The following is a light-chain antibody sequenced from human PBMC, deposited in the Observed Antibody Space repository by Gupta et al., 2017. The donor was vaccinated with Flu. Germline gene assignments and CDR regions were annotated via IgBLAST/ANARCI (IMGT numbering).Light chain of an antibody. CDR2: QVS. V-gene: IGKV2-30*01. J-gene: IGKJ1*01. Sequence: DVVMTQSPLSLPVPLGQPASISCRSSQSLVYSDGNTYLHWFQQRPGQSPRRLIYQVSHRESGVPDRFSGSGSGTDFILKISRVEAEDVGVYYCMQGSRWPWAFGQGTKVEIK. CDR1: QSLVYSDGNTY. CDR3: MQGSRWPWA.